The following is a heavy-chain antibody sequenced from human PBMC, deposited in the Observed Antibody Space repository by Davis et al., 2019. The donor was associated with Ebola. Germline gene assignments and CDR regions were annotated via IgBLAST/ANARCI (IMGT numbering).Heavy chain of an antibody. CDR1: GFPFSTYA. Sequence: PGGSLRLSCAASGFPFSTYAMHWLRQAPGKGLEWVAFMRYDGSAELYADSVKGRFTISRDNSKNTLYLQMNSLSREDSAMYYCAKETTATTDFDYWGQGTLVTVSS. D-gene: IGHD4-17*01. CDR2: MRYDGSAE. CDR3: AKETTATTDFDY. J-gene: IGHJ4*02. V-gene: IGHV3-30*02.